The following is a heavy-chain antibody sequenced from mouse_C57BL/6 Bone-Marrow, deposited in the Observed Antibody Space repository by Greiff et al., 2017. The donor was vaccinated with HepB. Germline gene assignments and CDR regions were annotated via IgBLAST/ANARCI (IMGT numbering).Heavy chain of an antibody. CDR1: GYTFTDYN. Sequence: VQLQQPGPELVKPGASVKMSCKASGYTFTDYNMHWVKQSHGKSLEWIGYINPNNGGTSYNQKFKGKATLTVNKSSSTAYMELRSLTSEDSAVYYCAPDPYYFDYWGQGTTLTVSS. J-gene: IGHJ2*01. V-gene: IGHV1-22*01. CDR2: INPNNGGT. CDR3: APDPYYFDY.